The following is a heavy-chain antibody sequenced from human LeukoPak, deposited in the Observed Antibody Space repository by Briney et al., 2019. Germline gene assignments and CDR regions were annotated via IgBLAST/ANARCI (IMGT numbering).Heavy chain of an antibody. CDR3: AEDLIAYSYGYAGRSNFDY. CDR2: IYSGGST. V-gene: IGHV3-53*01. CDR1: GFTVSSNY. J-gene: IGHJ4*02. Sequence: PGGSLRLSCAASGFTVSSNYMSWVRQAPGKGLEWVSVIYSGGSTYYADSVKGRFTISRDNSKNTLYLQMNSLRAEDTAIYYCAEDLIAYSYGYAGRSNFDYWGQGTLVTVSS. D-gene: IGHD5-18*01.